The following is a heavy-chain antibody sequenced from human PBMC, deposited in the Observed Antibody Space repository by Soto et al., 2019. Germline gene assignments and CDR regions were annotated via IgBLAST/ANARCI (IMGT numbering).Heavy chain of an antibody. CDR2: IFYSGST. CDR3: ARVGSSGWSPDY. V-gene: IGHV4-59*11. Sequence: SETLSLTCSVSGGSISGHYWTWIRQSPGKGLEWIGYIFYSGSTNYNPSLKSRVTISVDTSKNQFSLKMSSVTAADTAVYYCARVGSSGWSPDYWGRGTLVTVSS. CDR1: GGSISGHY. D-gene: IGHD6-19*01. J-gene: IGHJ4*02.